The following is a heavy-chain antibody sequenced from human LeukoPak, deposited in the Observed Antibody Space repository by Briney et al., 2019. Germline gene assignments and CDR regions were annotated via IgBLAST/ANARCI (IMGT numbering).Heavy chain of an antibody. Sequence: GGSLRLSCAASGFTVSSNYMSWVRQAPGKGLEWVSVIYSGGSTYYADSVKGRFTISRDNSKNTLYLQMNSLRAEDTAVYYCARDRRELWSSFDYWGQGTLVTVSS. CDR2: IYSGGST. CDR3: ARDRRELWSSFDY. J-gene: IGHJ4*02. V-gene: IGHV3-53*01. CDR1: GFTVSSNY. D-gene: IGHD5-18*01.